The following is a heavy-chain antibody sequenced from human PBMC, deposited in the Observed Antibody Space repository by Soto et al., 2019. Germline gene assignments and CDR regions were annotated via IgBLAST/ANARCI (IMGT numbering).Heavy chain of an antibody. D-gene: IGHD2-15*01. Sequence: PSETLSLTCTVSGGSISSGGYYWSWIRQHPGKGLEWIGYIYYSGSTYYNPSLKSRVTISVDTSKNQFSLKLSSVTAADTAVYYCAREFKVEYCSGGSCYSAWFDPWGQGTLVTVSS. V-gene: IGHV4-31*03. CDR2: IYYSGST. CDR3: AREFKVEYCSGGSCYSAWFDP. CDR1: GGSISSGGYY. J-gene: IGHJ5*02.